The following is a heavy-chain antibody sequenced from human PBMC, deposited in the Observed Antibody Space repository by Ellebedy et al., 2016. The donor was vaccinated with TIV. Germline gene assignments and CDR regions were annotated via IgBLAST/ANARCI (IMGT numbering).Heavy chain of an antibody. CDR3: ARAGVVPAARDAFDI. D-gene: IGHD2-2*01. V-gene: IGHV1-69*04. CDR2: IIPILGIA. CDR1: GGTFSSYA. Sequence: AASVKVSCKASGGTFSSYAISWVRQAPGQGLEWMGRIIPILGIANYAQKFQGRVTMTTDTSTDTGYMELRSLRSDDTPVYYCARAGVVPAARDAFDIWGQGTMVTVSS. J-gene: IGHJ3*02.